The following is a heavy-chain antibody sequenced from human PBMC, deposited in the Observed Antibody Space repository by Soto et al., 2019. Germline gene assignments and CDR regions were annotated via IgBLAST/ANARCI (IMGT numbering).Heavy chain of an antibody. V-gene: IGHV4-59*01. CDR1: GGSISRYY. D-gene: IGHD6-6*01. CDR3: AREKRFFLIAARPDYYHYMDV. CDR2: IYYSGST. J-gene: IGHJ6*03. Sequence: PSETLSLTCTVSGGSISRYYWRWIRQPPGKGLEWIGYIYYSGSTNYNPSLKSRVTISVDTSKNQFSLKLSSVTAADTAVYYCAREKRFFLIAARPDYYHYMDVWGKGTTVTVSS.